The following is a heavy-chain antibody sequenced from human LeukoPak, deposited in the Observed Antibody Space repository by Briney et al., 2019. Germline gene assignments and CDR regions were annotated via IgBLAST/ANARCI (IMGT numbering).Heavy chain of an antibody. Sequence: SVKVSCKAPGGTFSSYAISWVRQAPGQGLEWMGGIIPIFGTANYAQKFQGRVTITADESTSTAYMELSSLRSEDTAVYYCARSQGGTEGENDAFDIWGQGTMVTVSS. D-gene: IGHD1-14*01. CDR2: IIPIFGTA. CDR1: GGTFSSYA. J-gene: IGHJ3*02. CDR3: ARSQGGTEGENDAFDI. V-gene: IGHV1-69*13.